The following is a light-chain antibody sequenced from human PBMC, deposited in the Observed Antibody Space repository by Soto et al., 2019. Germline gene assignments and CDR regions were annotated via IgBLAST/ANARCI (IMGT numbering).Light chain of an antibody. V-gene: IGLV2-14*01. CDR2: DVS. Sequence: QSVLTQPASVSGSPGQSITISCTGTSSDVGGYNYVSWYQQHPGKAPKLMIYDVSNRPSGVSNRFSGSKSGNTASLTISGLQAEDEADSYCSSYTSSSTLYVFGTGTQLTVL. CDR3: SSYTSSSTLYV. CDR1: SSDVGGYNY. J-gene: IGLJ1*01.